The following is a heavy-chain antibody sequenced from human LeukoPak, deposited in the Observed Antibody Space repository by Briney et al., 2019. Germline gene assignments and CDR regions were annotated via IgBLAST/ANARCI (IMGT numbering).Heavy chain of an antibody. CDR3: ASGADILTGYSYDY. V-gene: IGHV1-18*01. CDR2: ISAYNGNT. CDR1: GYTFTSYG. D-gene: IGHD3-9*01. J-gene: IGHJ4*02. Sequence: ASVKVSCKASGYTFTSYGISWVRQAPGQGLEWMGWISAYNGNTNYAQKLQGRVTMTTDSSTSTAYMELRSLRSDDTAVYYCASGADILTGYSYDYWGQGTLVTVSS.